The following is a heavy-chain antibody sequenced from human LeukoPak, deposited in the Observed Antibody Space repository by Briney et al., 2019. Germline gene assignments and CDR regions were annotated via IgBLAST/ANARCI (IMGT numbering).Heavy chain of an antibody. CDR2: ISGSGGST. J-gene: IGHJ6*03. Sequence: GGSLRLSCAASGFTLSSYAMSWVRQAPGKGLGWVSGISGSGGSTYYADSVKGRFTISRDNSKNTLYLQMNSLRAEDTAVYYCAKRLGVYYYHMDVWGKGTTVTVSS. D-gene: IGHD3-16*01. CDR3: AKRLGVYYYHMDV. CDR1: GFTLSSYA. V-gene: IGHV3-23*01.